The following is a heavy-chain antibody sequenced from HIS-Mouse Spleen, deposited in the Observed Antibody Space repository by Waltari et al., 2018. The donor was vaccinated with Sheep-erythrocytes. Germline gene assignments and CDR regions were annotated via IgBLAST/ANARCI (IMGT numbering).Heavy chain of an antibody. D-gene: IGHD1-26*01. Sequence: HVQLVHSGAEGKQPGPSVKDSCKASGYTVTGYSMHWVRQAPGQGLGWMGWINPNSGGTNYAQKFQGRVTMTRDTSISTAYMELSRLRSDDTAVYYCARRWELHAFDIWGQGTMVTVSS. CDR3: ARRWELHAFDI. CDR1: GYTVTGYS. V-gene: IGHV1-2*02. J-gene: IGHJ3*02. CDR2: INPNSGGT.